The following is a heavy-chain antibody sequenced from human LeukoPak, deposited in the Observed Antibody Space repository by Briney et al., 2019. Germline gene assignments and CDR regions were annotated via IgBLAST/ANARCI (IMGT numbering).Heavy chain of an antibody. D-gene: IGHD1-14*01. Sequence: GGSLRLSCTASGFTFGDYAMTWVRQAPGKGLEWVAAIYNSGSTYYADSVKGRFTISRDNSKNTMYLQMNSLKGEDTAVYCCARRSNPPGRIDHWGQGTLVTVSS. CDR3: ARRSNPPGRIDH. CDR2: IYNSGST. J-gene: IGHJ4*02. CDR1: GFTFGDYA. V-gene: IGHV3-66*04.